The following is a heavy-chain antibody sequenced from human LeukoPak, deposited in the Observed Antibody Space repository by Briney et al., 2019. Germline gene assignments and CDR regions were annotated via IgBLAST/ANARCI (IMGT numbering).Heavy chain of an antibody. J-gene: IGHJ1*01. Sequence: GGSLRLSCAASGFTFSYYAMHWVRQAPGKGLEWEAVVSYDGSSKFYADSVKGRFTISRDNSKDTVSLQMNSLIPEDTAVYYCARGSGVSGTYGSYFQYWGQGTLVTVSS. CDR1: GFTFSYYA. V-gene: IGHV3-30*14. CDR3: ARGSGVSGTYGSYFQY. CDR2: VSYDGSSK. D-gene: IGHD3-10*01.